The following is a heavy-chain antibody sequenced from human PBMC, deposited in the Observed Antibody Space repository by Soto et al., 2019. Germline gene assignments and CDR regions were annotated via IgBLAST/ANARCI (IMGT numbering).Heavy chain of an antibody. CDR3: ARGHSSIAARLSLYYGSGSYQGAYYFDY. V-gene: IGHV4-34*01. CDR2: INHSGST. J-gene: IGHJ4*02. CDR1: GGSFSGYY. Sequence: SETLSLTCAVYGGSFSGYYWSWIRQPPGKGLEWIGEINHSGSTNYNPSLKSRVTISVDTSKNQFSLKLSSVTAADTAVYYCARGHSSIAARLSLYYGSGSYQGAYYFDYWGQGTLVTVSS. D-gene: IGHD3-10*01.